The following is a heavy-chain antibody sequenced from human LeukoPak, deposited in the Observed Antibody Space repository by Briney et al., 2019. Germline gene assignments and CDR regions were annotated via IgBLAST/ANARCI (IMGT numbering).Heavy chain of an antibody. CDR1: GGTFSSYA. CDR3: ARGPPKEYYYYYMDV. CDR2: IIPMFGIA. V-gene: IGHV1-69*13. Sequence: ASVKVSCKASGGTFSSYAISWVRQAPGQGLEWMGGIIPMFGIANYAQKFQGRVTIIADEYMTTAYMELSSLSSEDTAVYYCARGPPKEYYYYYMDVWGKGTTVTISS. J-gene: IGHJ6*03.